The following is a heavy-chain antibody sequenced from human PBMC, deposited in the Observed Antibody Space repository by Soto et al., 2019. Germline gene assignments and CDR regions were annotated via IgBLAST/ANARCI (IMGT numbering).Heavy chain of an antibody. D-gene: IGHD3-22*01. J-gene: IGHJ3*02. CDR2: IDPSDSYT. CDR3: ARPHYDSSGYSDLAAFDI. CDR1: GYSFTSYW. V-gene: IGHV5-10-1*01. Sequence: LGESLKISCKGSGYSFTSYWISWVRQMPGKGLEWMGRIDPSDSYTNYSPSFQGHVTISADKSISTAYLQWSSLKASDTAMYYCARPHYDSSGYSDLAAFDIWGQGTMVTVSS.